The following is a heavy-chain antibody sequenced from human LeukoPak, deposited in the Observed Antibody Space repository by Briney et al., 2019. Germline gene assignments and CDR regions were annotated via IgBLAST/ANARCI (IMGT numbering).Heavy chain of an antibody. CDR2: ISSASNTI. CDR3: ARDGWFGDYNWFDP. V-gene: IGHV3-48*01. D-gene: IGHD3-10*01. Sequence: GSLRLSCAASGLTFSSYSMNWVRQAPGKGLEWVSYISSASNTIYYADSVKGRFTISRDNAKNSLYLQMNSLRAEDAAMYYCARDGWFGDYNWFDPWGQGTLVTVSS. J-gene: IGHJ5*02. CDR1: GLTFSSYS.